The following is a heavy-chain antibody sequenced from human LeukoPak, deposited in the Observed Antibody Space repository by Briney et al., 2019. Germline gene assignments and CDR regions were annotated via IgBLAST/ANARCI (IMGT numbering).Heavy chain of an antibody. V-gene: IGHV1-58*02. CDR3: AAEIYGGNSDCCTFDF. Sequence: GASVKVSCKASGFTFSNSAIQWVRQARGQGLEWVGWIGVGGGNTNYAQRFQDRVTITRDMSTSTAYMELGSPRSEDTAVYYCAAEIYGGNSDCCTFDFWGPGTPVTVSS. J-gene: IGHJ3*01. D-gene: IGHD4-23*01. CDR1: GFTFSNSA. CDR2: IGVGGGNT.